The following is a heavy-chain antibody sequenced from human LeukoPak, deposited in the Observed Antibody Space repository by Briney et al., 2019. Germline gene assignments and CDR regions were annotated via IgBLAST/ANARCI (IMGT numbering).Heavy chain of an antibody. J-gene: IGHJ4*02. CDR3: ARGSAMAQKQLVRHFDS. Sequence: ASVKVSFKASGYTFTSYGISWVRQAPGQGLEWMGWISAYNGNTKYAQKLQDRVTMTTDTSTTTAYMEVRSLTSDDTAVYYCARGSAMAQKQLVRHFDSWGQGTLVIVSS. CDR1: GYTFTSYG. D-gene: IGHD6-6*01. V-gene: IGHV1-18*01. CDR2: ISAYNGNT.